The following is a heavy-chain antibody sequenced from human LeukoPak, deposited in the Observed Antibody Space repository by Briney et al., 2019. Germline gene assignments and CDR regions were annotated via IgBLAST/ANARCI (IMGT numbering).Heavy chain of an antibody. J-gene: IGHJ6*02. V-gene: IGHV3-23*01. Sequence: GGSLRLSCVVSGFTFSSYVMSWVRQAPGKGLEWVSLISVIGGTTYYADSVKGRFTISRDNSKNTLYLQMNSLRAEDTAVYYCARETTAMVRGVYYYYYGMDVWGQGTTVTVSS. CDR2: ISVIGGTT. CDR3: ARETTAMVRGVYYYYYGMDV. D-gene: IGHD3-10*01. CDR1: GFTFSSYV.